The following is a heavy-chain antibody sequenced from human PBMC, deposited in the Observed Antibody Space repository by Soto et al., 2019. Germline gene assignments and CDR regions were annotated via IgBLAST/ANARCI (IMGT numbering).Heavy chain of an antibody. CDR1: GFTFSAYG. CDR2: IASDGGDK. CDR3: ANERADDFGQ. J-gene: IGHJ1*01. Sequence: QVQLVESGGGVVQPGRSLRLSCAASGFTFSAYGMHWVRQAPGKGLEWVTRIASDGGDKKYSGSVKGRFTVTRDNSKNTLFLQMDSQRPEDKAVCYCANERADDFGQWRQGDLVTVT. D-gene: IGHD3-3*01. V-gene: IGHV3-30*18.